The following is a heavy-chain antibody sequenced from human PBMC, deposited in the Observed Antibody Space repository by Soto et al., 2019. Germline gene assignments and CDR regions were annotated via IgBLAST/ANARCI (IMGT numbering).Heavy chain of an antibody. Sequence: QVQLVESGGGVVQPGRSLRLSCAASGFTFSSYGMHWVRQAPGKGLEWVAVIWYDGSNKYYADSVKGRFTISRDNSKNTLYLQMNSLRAEDTAVYYCARDEIIVGATKSRREQDDAFDIWGQGTMVTVSS. J-gene: IGHJ3*02. V-gene: IGHV3-33*01. CDR2: IWYDGSNK. CDR3: ARDEIIVGATKSRREQDDAFDI. D-gene: IGHD1-26*01. CDR1: GFTFSSYG.